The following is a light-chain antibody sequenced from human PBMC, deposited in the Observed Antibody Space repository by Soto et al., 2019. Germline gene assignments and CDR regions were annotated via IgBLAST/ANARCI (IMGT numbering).Light chain of an antibody. CDR2: AAS. J-gene: IGKJ1*01. CDR1: QSIDIY. CDR3: QVRYRNIRT. Sequence: DVQMTQSPSSLSAAVGDRVTITCRASQSIDIYLNWYHQRPGKAPKLLIYAASNLQSGVPSRFSGGGSGTDFTLTISSLQPEDLGTYYCQVRYRNIRTFGQGTKVE. V-gene: IGKV1-39*01.